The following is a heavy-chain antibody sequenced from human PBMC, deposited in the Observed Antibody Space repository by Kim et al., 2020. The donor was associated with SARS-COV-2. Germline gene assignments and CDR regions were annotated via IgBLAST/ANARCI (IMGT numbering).Heavy chain of an antibody. CDR2: IYIGGRT. CDR1: GFTVSSNY. J-gene: IGHJ4*02. CDR3: ATDPHRGGVHRAH. D-gene: IGHD3-16*01. Sequence: WGSLRLSCAASGFTVSSNYMNWVRQAPGKGLEWVSVIYIGGRTYYADSVKGRFTISRDNSKNTLYLQMNSLRAEDTAVYYCATDPHRGGVHRAHWGQGTLVTVSS. V-gene: IGHV3-66*01.